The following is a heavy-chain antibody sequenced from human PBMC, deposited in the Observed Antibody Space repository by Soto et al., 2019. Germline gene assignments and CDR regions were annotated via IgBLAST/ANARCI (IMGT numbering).Heavy chain of an antibody. CDR3: ARVVCGSYLDY. Sequence: QVQLQESGPGLVKASQTLSLTCTVSGGTITTGGHFWSWIRQYPGKGLEWIGYIYYSGTTHYNPSLKSRVTISIDTSKNQFSLNLSSVTAADTAVYYCARVVCGSYLDYWGQGTLVTVSS. D-gene: IGHD1-26*01. CDR2: IYYSGTT. J-gene: IGHJ4*02. V-gene: IGHV4-31*03. CDR1: GGTITTGGHF.